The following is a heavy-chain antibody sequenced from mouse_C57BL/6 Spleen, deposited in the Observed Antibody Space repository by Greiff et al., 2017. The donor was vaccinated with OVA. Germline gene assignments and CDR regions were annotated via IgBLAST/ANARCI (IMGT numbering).Heavy chain of an antibody. D-gene: IGHD2-1*01. Sequence: QVQLQQSGAELARPGASVKLSCKASGYTFTSYGISWVKQRTGQGLEWIGEIYPRSGNTYYNEKFKGKATLTADKSSSTAYMELRSLTSEDSAVYFCASGTGNCAPFDMGDWGQRTSVTVAS. CDR2: IYPRSGNT. CDR1: GYTFTSYG. J-gene: IGHJ4*01. V-gene: IGHV1-81*01. CDR3: ASGTGNCAPFDMGD.